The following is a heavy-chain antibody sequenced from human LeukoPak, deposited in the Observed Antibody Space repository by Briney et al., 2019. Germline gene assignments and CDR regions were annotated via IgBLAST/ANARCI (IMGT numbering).Heavy chain of an antibody. Sequence: ASVKVSCKTSGFPFIAYYIHWVRQAPGQGLDWMGWINPNSGLTNYAPKFQDRVTMTRDTSITTAYMELTRLTSDDTAFYFCARSFIRDVVAPDAWGQGTLVTVPS. D-gene: IGHD2-21*01. CDR2: INPNSGLT. CDR1: GFPFIAYY. J-gene: IGHJ5*02. CDR3: ARSFIRDVVAPDA. V-gene: IGHV1-2*02.